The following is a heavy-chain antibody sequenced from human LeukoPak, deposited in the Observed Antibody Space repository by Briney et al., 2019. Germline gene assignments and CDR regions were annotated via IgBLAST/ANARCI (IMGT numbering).Heavy chain of an antibody. V-gene: IGHV4-61*02. D-gene: IGHD6-19*01. CDR3: ATPPGITVAGPDY. J-gene: IGHJ4*02. CDR2: IYTSGST. CDR1: GGSLSSGRYY. Sequence: TSQTLSLTCTVSGGSLSSGRYYWSWIRQPAGKGLEWIGRIYTSGSTNYNPSLKSRVTISVDTSKNQFSLKLRSVTVADTAVYYCATPPGITVAGPDYWGQGTLVTVSS.